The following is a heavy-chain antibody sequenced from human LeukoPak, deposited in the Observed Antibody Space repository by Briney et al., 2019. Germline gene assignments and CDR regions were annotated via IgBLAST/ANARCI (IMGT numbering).Heavy chain of an antibody. Sequence: SVKVSCKASGGTFSSYAISWVRQAPGQGLEWMGGIIPIFGTANYAQKFQGRVTITADESTSTAYMELSSLRSEDTAVYYCARGQTGAFGVVIILNFDYWGQGTLVTVSS. CDR1: GGTFSSYA. J-gene: IGHJ4*02. CDR2: IIPIFGTA. CDR3: ARGQTGAFGVVIILNFDY. V-gene: IGHV1-69*13. D-gene: IGHD3-3*01.